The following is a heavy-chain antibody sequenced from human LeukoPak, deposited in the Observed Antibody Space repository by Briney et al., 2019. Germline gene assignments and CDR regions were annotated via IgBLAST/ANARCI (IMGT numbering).Heavy chain of an antibody. Sequence: GGSLRLSCAASGFTFSNAWMSWVRQAPGKGLEWVGRIKSKTDGGTTDYAAPVKGRFTISRDDSKNTLYLQMNSLKTEDTAVYYCTTDYCSSTSRSDYWGQGTLVTVSS. D-gene: IGHD2-2*01. V-gene: IGHV3-15*01. CDR1: GFTFSNAW. CDR3: TTDYCSSTSRSDY. CDR2: IKSKTDGGTT. J-gene: IGHJ4*02.